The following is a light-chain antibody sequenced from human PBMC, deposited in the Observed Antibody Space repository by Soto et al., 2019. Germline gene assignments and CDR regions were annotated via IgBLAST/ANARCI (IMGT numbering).Light chain of an antibody. V-gene: IGKV1-5*01. CDR1: QPIFTS. J-gene: IGKJ4*01. CDR3: QQYKSYSAHGLT. CDR2: DAS. Sequence: DIQMAQSPSALFASIGDRVSVTCRASQPIFTSLAWHQQKPGKAPKLLIYDASVLQTGVPSRFSGFSSGTDFTLTISGLQPDDFATYFCQQYKSYSAHGLTFGGGTKVGIK.